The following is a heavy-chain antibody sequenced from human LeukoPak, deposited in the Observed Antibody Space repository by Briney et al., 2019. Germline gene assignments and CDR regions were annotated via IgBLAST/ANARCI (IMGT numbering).Heavy chain of an antibody. V-gene: IGHV3-15*01. CDR2: IQSKTDGGTT. Sequence: GGSLRLSCTASGFTFGDYAMSWFRQAPGKGLEWVGRIQSKTDGGTTDYAAPAKGRFTISRDDSKYTLYLQMNSLKTEDTAVYYCTVGAYYFDYWGQGTLVTVSS. CDR1: GFTFGDYA. CDR3: TVGAYYFDY. D-gene: IGHD1-26*01. J-gene: IGHJ4*02.